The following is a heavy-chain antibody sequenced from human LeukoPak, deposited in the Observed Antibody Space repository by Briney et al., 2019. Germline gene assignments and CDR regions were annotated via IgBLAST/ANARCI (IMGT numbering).Heavy chain of an antibody. CDR3: AKGVDYYFSFDY. D-gene: IGHD3-22*01. V-gene: IGHV3-53*01. CDR2: VGTSADT. Sequence: GGSLRLSCAASGFTVSSNYMSWVRQAPGQGLQWVSAVGTSADTYYADSVKGRFTISRDNSKNTLYLQMNSLRAEDTAVYYCAKGVDYYFSFDYWGQGTLVTVSS. CDR1: GFTVSSNY. J-gene: IGHJ4*02.